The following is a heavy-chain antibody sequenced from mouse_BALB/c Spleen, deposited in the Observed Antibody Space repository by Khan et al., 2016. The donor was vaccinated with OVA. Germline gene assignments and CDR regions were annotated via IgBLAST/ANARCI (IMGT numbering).Heavy chain of an antibody. V-gene: IGHV2-6-1*01. CDR1: GFSLTNYG. CDR3: ARQPYYHYNVMDY. Sequence: QVQLKQSGPGLVAPSQSLSITCTISGFSLTNYGVHWVRQPPGKGLEWLGVIWTDGSTTYTSALKSRLTITKDNSKSQVFLKMNSLQTDDTAIYYCARQPYYHYNVMDYWGQGTSVTVSS. D-gene: IGHD2-4*01. CDR2: IWTDGST. J-gene: IGHJ4*01.